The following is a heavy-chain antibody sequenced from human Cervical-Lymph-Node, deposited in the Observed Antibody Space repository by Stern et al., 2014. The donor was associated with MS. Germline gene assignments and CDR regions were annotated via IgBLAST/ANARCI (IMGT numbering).Heavy chain of an antibody. CDR3: GNGDYGKYDAFDI. J-gene: IGHJ3*02. V-gene: IGHV3-21*01. CDR2: ISSSSSYI. Sequence: EVQLVESGGGLVKPGGSLRLSCAASGFTFSSYSMNWVRQAPGKGLEWVSSISSSSSYIYYADSVKGRFTISRDNDKHSMYMQMNSLRAKDTAVYYCGNGDYGKYDAFDIWGQGTMVTVSS. D-gene: IGHD4-17*01. CDR1: GFTFSSYS.